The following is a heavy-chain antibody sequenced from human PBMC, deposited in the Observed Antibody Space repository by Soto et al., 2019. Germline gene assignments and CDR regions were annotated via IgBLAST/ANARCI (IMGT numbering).Heavy chain of an antibody. CDR3: ARGWQGDY. V-gene: IGHV3-23*01. CDR1: EFTFTSYA. D-gene: IGHD6-19*01. J-gene: IGHJ4*02. CDR2: ISGSGRET. Sequence: EVQVLESGGALVQPGVSLRLSCEASEFTFTSYAMNWFRQAPGKGLEWFSAISGSGRETYYADSVKGRFTISRDNSKNTLFLKTNNLRAEDTAIYYCARGWQGDYWGQGTLVTVSS.